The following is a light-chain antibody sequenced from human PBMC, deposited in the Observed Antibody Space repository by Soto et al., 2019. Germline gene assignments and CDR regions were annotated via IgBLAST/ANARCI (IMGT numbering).Light chain of an antibody. CDR2: EGT. Sequence: QSALTQPASVSASPGQSITISCTGTSSNVGTYDLVSWYQHHPDKAPKLIIYEGTKRPSGISSRFSGSKSGNSASLTISGLQAEDYADYYCCSFAVGAALVLGGGTKLTVL. J-gene: IGLJ2*01. CDR1: SSNVGTYDL. V-gene: IGLV2-23*01. CDR3: CSFAVGAALV.